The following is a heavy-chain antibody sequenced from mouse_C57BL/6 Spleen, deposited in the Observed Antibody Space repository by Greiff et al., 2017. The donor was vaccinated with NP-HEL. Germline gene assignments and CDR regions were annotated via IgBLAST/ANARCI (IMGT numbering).Heavy chain of an antibody. D-gene: IGHD1-1*01. CDR1: GYTFTSYW. CDR2: IDPSDSET. J-gene: IGHJ2*01. V-gene: IGHV1-52*01. Sequence: QVQLQQPGAELVRPGSSVKLSCKASGYTFTSYWMHWVKQRPIQGLEWIGNIDPSDSETHYNQKFEDKATLTVDKSSSTAYMQLSSLTSEDSAVYYCAKHYYGSSYDYFDYWGQGTTLTVSS. CDR3: AKHYYGSSYDYFDY.